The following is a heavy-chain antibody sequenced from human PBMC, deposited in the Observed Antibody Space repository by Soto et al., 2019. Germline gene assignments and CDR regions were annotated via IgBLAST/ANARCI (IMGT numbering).Heavy chain of an antibody. J-gene: IGHJ5*02. D-gene: IGHD3-10*01. CDR1: GGSISSSNW. V-gene: IGHV4-4*02. CDR3: ARSYMVRGVANWFDP. Sequence: QVQLQESGPGLVKPSGTLSLTCAVSGGSISSSNWWSWVRQPPGKGLEWIGEIYHSGSTNYNPSLQSRVTISVDKSKNQVSLKLCSVTAADTAVYDCARSYMVRGVANWFDPWGQGTLVTVSS. CDR2: IYHSGST.